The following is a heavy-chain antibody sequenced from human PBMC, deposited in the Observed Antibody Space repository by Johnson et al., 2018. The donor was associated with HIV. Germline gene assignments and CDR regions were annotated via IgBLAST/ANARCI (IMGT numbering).Heavy chain of an antibody. J-gene: IGHJ3*02. D-gene: IGHD6-13*01. V-gene: IGHV3-30*18. CDR1: GFTFSNYG. Sequence: QVQLVESVGGVVQPGRSLILSCAASGFTFSNYGMHWVLQAPGKGLEWVAVVSYVGSYKDYADSVKGRFTISRDNSKNTLYLQMNSLRAEDTAVYYCAKDRSGSWYGADAFDIWGQGTMVTVSS. CDR2: VSYVGSYK. CDR3: AKDRSGSWYGADAFDI.